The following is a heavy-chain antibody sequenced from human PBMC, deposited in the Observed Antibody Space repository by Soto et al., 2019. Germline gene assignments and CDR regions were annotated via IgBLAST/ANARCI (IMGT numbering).Heavy chain of an antibody. V-gene: IGHV3-23*01. J-gene: IGHJ4*02. CDR1: GFTLSNYV. CDR3: AKGLDSGTYTDLDY. CDR2: ISHSGGST. D-gene: IGHD2-2*02. Sequence: EVQLLESGGDLVQPGGSLRLSCAASGFTLSNYVMTWVRQAPGKGLEWVSSISHSGGSTYYADSVKARFTISRDISNNTLHLQMTGLRADDTAVYYCAKGLDSGTYTDLDYWGQGALVTVAS.